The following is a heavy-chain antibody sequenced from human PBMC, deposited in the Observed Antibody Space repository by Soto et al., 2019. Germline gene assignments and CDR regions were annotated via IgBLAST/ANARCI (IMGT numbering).Heavy chain of an antibody. Sequence: XTSSLTCSVSKGSVSGFYWTWIRQPPGKILEWIGYIHYSGRTDYNPSLTSRSTMSVDTSKNQFSLNLKSITAADTDVYYCVRVEVGIGNHFDSWGRGTLGTVSS. CDR3: VRVEVGIGNHFDS. CDR2: IHYSGRT. D-gene: IGHD1-26*01. J-gene: IGHJ4*02. CDR1: KGSVSGFY. V-gene: IGHV4-59*02.